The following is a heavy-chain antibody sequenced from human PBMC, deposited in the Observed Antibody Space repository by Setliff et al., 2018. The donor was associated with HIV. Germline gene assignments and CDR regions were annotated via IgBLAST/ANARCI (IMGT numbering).Heavy chain of an antibody. Sequence: SETLSLTCTVSGGSISSSSYYWGWIRQPPGKGLEWIGEINHRGSSNYNPSLKSRVSIAADTSTNQFSLNLNSVTAADTAVYYCARDRSSGRGYYYYYYMDVWGKGTTVTVSS. CDR3: ARDRSSGRGYYYYYYMDV. V-gene: IGHV4-39*07. CDR1: GGSISSSSYY. D-gene: IGHD6-19*01. J-gene: IGHJ6*03. CDR2: INHRGSS.